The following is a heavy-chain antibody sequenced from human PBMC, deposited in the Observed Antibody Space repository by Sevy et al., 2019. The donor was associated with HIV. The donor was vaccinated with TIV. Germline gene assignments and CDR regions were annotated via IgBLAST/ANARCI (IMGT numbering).Heavy chain of an antibody. J-gene: IGHJ4*02. Sequence: GGSLRLSCAASGFTFSSFAMSWVRQAPGKGPEWVSAISGSGGSTYYADSVKGRFTISRDNSKNTLYLQMNSLRAEDTAVYYCAKGVGVGLSKYNYYFDYWGQGTLVTVSS. V-gene: IGHV3-23*01. CDR1: GFTFSSFA. CDR3: AKGVGVGLSKYNYYFDY. D-gene: IGHD3-16*01. CDR2: ISGSGGST.